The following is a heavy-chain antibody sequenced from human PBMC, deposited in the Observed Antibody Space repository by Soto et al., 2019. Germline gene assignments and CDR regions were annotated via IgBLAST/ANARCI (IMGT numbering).Heavy chain of an antibody. D-gene: IGHD2-2*01. CDR2: IRAGGGNT. J-gene: IGHJ5*02. Sequence: EVQLLESGGGLVQPGGSLRLSCAVSGFSFSTYAMSWVRQAQGKGLEWVSGIRAGGGNTYYADSVRGRFTISRDNSKDTLYLQITSLRAEDTAFYYCAKHAEYQLVSVFDPWGQGTLVTVSS. V-gene: IGHV3-23*01. CDR1: GFSFSTYA. CDR3: AKHAEYQLVSVFDP.